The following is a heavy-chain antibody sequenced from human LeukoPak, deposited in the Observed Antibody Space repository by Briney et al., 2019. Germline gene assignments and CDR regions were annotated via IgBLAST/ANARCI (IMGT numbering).Heavy chain of an antibody. Sequence: GGSLRLSCEASGFTFTSYAMHWVRQAPGKGLEWVSSITSSGDGTFYTDSLSGRFTISRDNAKKAVFLQMKSLRRGDSALYFCAKGTDTTGRHNFGIWGQGTLVTVSS. V-gene: IGHV3-23*01. D-gene: IGHD1-1*01. CDR3: AKGTDTTGRHNFGI. CDR2: ITSSGDGT. J-gene: IGHJ1*01. CDR1: GFTFTSYA.